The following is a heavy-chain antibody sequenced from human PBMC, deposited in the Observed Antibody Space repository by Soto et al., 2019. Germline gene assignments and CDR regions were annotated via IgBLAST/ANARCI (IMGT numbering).Heavy chain of an antibody. J-gene: IGHJ6*02. V-gene: IGHV4-30-4*01. CDR2: IYYSGST. CDR3: ARDSYDFWSGTYYYYGMDV. CDR1: GGSISSGDYY. D-gene: IGHD3-3*01. Sequence: SETLSLTCTVSGGSISSGDYYWSWIRQSPGKGLEWIGYIYYSGSTYYNPSLKSRVTISVDTSKNQFSLKLSSVTAADTAVYYCARDSYDFWSGTYYYYGMDVWGQGTTVTVSS.